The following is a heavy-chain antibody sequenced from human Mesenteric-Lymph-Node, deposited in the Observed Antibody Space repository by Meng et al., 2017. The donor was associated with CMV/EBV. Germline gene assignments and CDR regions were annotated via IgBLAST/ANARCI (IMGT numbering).Heavy chain of an antibody. CDR1: GGSISSSSYY. Sequence: GSLRLSCTVSGGSISSSSYYWGWIRQPPGKGLEWIGSIYYSGSTYYNPSLKSRVTISVDTSKNQISLKLSSVTAADTAVYYCAREEWGYDFWSGYYARLYFDYWGQGTLVTVSS. CDR2: IYYSGST. D-gene: IGHD3-3*01. J-gene: IGHJ4*02. V-gene: IGHV4-39*07. CDR3: AREEWGYDFWSGYYARLYFDY.